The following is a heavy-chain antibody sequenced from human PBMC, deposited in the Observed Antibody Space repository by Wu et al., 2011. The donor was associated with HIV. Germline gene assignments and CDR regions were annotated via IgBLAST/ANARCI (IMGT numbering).Heavy chain of an antibody. CDR1: GGTFSTYA. V-gene: IGHV1-2*02. J-gene: IGHJ4*02. Sequence: QLVQSGSEVKKPGSSVKVSCKASGGTFSTYAISWVRQAPGQGLEWMGWINPNSGGTNYAQKFQGRVTMTRDTSISTAYMELSRLRSDDTAVYYCARDLRPLQTAAALGYWGQGTLVTVSS. CDR2: INPNSGGT. CDR3: ARDLRPLQTAAALGY. D-gene: IGHD6-13*01.